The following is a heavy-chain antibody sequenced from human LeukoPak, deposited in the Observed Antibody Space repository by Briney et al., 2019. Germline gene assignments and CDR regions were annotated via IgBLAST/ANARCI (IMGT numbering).Heavy chain of an antibody. CDR2: IDTSAVTI. CDR1: GFSFSNYN. D-gene: IGHD3-9*01. CDR3: AREPHIYDILTGYRGYFDY. J-gene: IGHJ4*02. V-gene: IGHV3-48*01. Sequence: GGSPRLSCAASGFSFSNYNMNWVRQAPGKGLEWVSYIDTSAVTIYYADSVKGRFTISRDNAKNSLYLHMNSLRAEDTAVYYCAREPHIYDILTGYRGYFDYWGQGTLVTVSS.